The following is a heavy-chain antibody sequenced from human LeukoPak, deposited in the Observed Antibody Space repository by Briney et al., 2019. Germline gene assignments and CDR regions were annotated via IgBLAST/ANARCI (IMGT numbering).Heavy chain of an antibody. Sequence: GGSLRLSCAASGFTFCSYSMNWVRQAPGKGLEWVSSISSSSSYIYYADSVKGRFTISRDNAKNSLYLQMNSLRAEDTAVYYCAKDRPIAAAGIWFGPEYFQHWGQGTLVTVSS. V-gene: IGHV3-21*04. CDR1: GFTFCSYS. D-gene: IGHD6-13*01. CDR2: ISSSSSYI. J-gene: IGHJ1*01. CDR3: AKDRPIAAAGIWFGPEYFQH.